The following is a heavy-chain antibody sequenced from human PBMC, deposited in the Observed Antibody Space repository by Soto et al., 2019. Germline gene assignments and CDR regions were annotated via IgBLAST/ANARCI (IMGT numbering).Heavy chain of an antibody. Sequence: GGSLRLSCGASGFNFRLYPMAWVRQSPGKGLEWVSSISGSGGSTFYADSVKGRFTISRDNSKNTLYLQMDTLRAGDSAVYYCAKAHTFRFYYFTGGDYWGQGTLVTVSS. CDR2: ISGSGGST. D-gene: IGHD3-22*01. CDR3: AKAHTFRFYYFTGGDY. CDR1: GFNFRLYP. V-gene: IGHV3-23*01. J-gene: IGHJ4*02.